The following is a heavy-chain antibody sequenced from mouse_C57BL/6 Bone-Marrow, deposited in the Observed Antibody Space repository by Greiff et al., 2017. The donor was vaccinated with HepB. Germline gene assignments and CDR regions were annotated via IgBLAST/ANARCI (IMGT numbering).Heavy chain of an antibody. CDR2: ISSGGDYI. CDR3: TRDRRNYDYDVDYAMDY. CDR1: GFTFSSYA. V-gene: IGHV5-9-1*02. D-gene: IGHD2-4*01. J-gene: IGHJ4*01. Sequence: EVKVVESGEGLVKPGGSLKLSCAASGFTFSSYAMSWVRQTPEKRLEWVAYISSGGDYIYYADTVKGRFTISRDNARNTLYLQMSSLKSEDTAMYYCTRDRRNYDYDVDYAMDYWGQGTSVTVSS.